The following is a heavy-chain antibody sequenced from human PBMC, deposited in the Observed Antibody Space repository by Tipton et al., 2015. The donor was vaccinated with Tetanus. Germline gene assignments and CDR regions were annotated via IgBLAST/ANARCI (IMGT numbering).Heavy chain of an antibody. CDR2: IYFSGST. J-gene: IGHJ4*02. CDR3: AGDQARGARGWNYFDY. V-gene: IGHV4-31*03. Sequence: TLSLTCTVSGGSISSGGYYWSWIRQHPGKGLEWIGDIYFSGSTYYNPSLKSRVTISIDTSKSQFSLRLNSVTAAGTAVYYCAGDQARGARGWNYFDYWGQGTLVTVSS. D-gene: IGHD1-26*01. CDR1: GGSISSGGYY.